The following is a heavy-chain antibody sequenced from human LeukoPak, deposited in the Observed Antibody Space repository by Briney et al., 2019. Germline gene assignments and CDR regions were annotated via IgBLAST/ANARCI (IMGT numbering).Heavy chain of an antibody. CDR1: GFTFSSYA. J-gene: IGHJ4*02. CDR2: ISGSGDST. Sequence: GGSLRLSCAASGFTFSSYAMSWVRQAPGKGLEWVSTISGSGDSTYYADSVKGRFTISRDNSKNTLHLQMNSLRADDTAVYYCAGGPTTFAYWGQGTLVTASS. D-gene: IGHD1-14*01. CDR3: AGGPTTFAY. V-gene: IGHV3-23*01.